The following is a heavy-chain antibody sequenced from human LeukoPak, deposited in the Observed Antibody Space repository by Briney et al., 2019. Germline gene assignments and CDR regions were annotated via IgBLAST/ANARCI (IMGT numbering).Heavy chain of an antibody. CDR2: INRDGGST. J-gene: IGHJ3*01. CDR3: ARGHGDYVRDGFDV. V-gene: IGHV3-74*01. D-gene: IGHD4-17*01. CDR1: EFTSSSHW. Sequence: TGGSLRLPCVASEFTSSSHWMHWVRQTPGKGLVWVSRINRDGGSTRYAVFVKGRFTIPRDNAKNTLYLQIDRLRAEDTARYYCARGHGDYVRDGFDVWGQGTMVTVSS.